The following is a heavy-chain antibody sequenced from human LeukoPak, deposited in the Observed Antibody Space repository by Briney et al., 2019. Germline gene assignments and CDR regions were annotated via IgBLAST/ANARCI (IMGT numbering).Heavy chain of an antibody. D-gene: IGHD3-9*01. CDR3: ARDKKLRYFDWSRLDAFDI. J-gene: IGHJ3*02. CDR2: ISAYNGNT. Sequence: WASAKVSCKASGYTFTSYGISWVRQAPGQGLEWMGWISAYNGNTNYAQKLQGRVTMTTDTSTSTAYMELRSLRSDDTAVYYCARDKKLRYFDWSRLDAFDIWGQGTMVTVSS. V-gene: IGHV1-18*01. CDR1: GYTFTSYG.